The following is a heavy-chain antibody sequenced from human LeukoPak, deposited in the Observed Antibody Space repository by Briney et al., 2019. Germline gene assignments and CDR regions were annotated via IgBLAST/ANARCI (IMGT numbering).Heavy chain of an antibody. CDR3: ARAVGGDGSGSL. V-gene: IGHV4-59*01. D-gene: IGHD3-10*01. Sequence: PSETLSLTSTVSGDSISTYYWSWIRQPPGKGLEWIGYIYYRVTSDYNPSLKSRVTMSVDMSTRQISLKLGSVTAADTAVYYCARAVGGDGSGSLWGPGTLVTVSS. J-gene: IGHJ4*02. CDR2: IYYRVTS. CDR1: GDSISTYY.